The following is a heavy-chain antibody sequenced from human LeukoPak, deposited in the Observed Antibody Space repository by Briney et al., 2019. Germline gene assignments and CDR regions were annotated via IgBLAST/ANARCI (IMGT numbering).Heavy chain of an antibody. CDR3: ATGGVGATSPLFIDY. J-gene: IGHJ4*02. Sequence: GGSLRLSCAASGFTVSSNYMNWVRQAPGKGLEWVSFISTSNSYIFHADSMKGRFTISRDNAKNSLFLQMNSLRAEDTAVYYCATGGVGATSPLFIDYWGQGTLVTVSS. D-gene: IGHD1-26*01. V-gene: IGHV3-21*01. CDR1: GFTVSSNY. CDR2: ISTSNSYI.